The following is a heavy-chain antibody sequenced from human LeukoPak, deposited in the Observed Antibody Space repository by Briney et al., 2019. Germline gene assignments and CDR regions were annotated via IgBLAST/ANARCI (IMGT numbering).Heavy chain of an antibody. J-gene: IGHJ6*02. Sequence: GGSLRLSCAASGFTFSSYGMHWVRQAPGKGLEWVAATWYDGSNKYYADSVKGRFTISRDNSKNTLYLQMNSLRAGDTAVYFCARGGHCSTTSCSNYDGMDVWGQGTTLTVSS. D-gene: IGHD2-2*01. CDR2: TWYDGSNK. V-gene: IGHV3-33*01. CDR3: ARGGHCSTTSCSNYDGMDV. CDR1: GFTFSSYG.